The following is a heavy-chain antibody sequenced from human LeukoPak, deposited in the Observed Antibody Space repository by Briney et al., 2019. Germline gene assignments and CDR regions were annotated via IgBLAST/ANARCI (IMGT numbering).Heavy chain of an antibody. CDR2: IYTSGST. CDR3: ARHDRRPWFDP. V-gene: IGHV4-4*09. Sequence: PSETLSLTCTVSGGSISSYYWSRIRQPPGKGLEWIGYIYTSGSTNYNPSLKSRDTISVDTSKNQFSLKLSSVTAADTAVYYCARHDRRPWFDPWGQGTLVTVSS. D-gene: IGHD6-6*01. J-gene: IGHJ5*02. CDR1: GGSISSYY.